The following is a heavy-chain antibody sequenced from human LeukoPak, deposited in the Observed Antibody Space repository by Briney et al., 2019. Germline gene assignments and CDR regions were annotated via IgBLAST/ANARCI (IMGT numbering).Heavy chain of an antibody. CDR1: GGSFSGYY. J-gene: IGHJ4*02. Sequence: PSETLSLTCAVHGGSFSGYYWSWIRQPPGKGLEWIGEINHSGSTNYNPSPKSRVTISVDTSKNQFSLKLSSVTAADTAVYYCASFKQWRTYYFDYWGQGTLVTVSS. CDR2: INHSGST. D-gene: IGHD6-19*01. V-gene: IGHV4-34*01. CDR3: ASFKQWRTYYFDY.